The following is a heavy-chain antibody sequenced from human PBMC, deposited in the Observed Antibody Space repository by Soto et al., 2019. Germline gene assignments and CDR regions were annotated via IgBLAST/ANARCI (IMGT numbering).Heavy chain of an antibody. J-gene: IGHJ4*02. Sequence: EVQLVESGGGLVQPGGSLRLSCSVSGFTLSDHYIDWVRQAPGKGLEWVGRSRNQANGYSTIYAASVKGRFTTSRDDSKNLVYLQMESLRNEDTAVYYCVRDTYFSDSSSYTRCFDFWGQGALVTVSS. V-gene: IGHV3-72*01. CDR3: VRDTYFSDSSSYTRCFDF. CDR1: GFTLSDHY. D-gene: IGHD3-22*01. CDR2: SRNQANGYST.